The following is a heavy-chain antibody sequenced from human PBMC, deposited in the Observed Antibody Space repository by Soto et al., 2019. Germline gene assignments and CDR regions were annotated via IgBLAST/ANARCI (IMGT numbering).Heavy chain of an antibody. V-gene: IGHV3-23*01. J-gene: IGHJ4*02. D-gene: IGHD3-10*01. CDR3: ARGSTDSYPGSRIFDF. Sequence: EVQLLESGGDLKQPGGSLRLSCVASGLTFGSRAMTWVRQAPGEGLQWVSTITDTGGDAKYADSVRGRFVISRDNSKKTVDLEMTSLTAEDSAMYYCARGSTDSYPGSRIFDFWGRGTLVTVSS. CDR1: GLTFGSRA. CDR2: ITDTGGDA.